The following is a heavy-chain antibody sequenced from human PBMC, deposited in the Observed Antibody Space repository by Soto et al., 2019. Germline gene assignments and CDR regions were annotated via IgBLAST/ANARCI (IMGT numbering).Heavy chain of an antibody. V-gene: IGHV3-7*02. J-gene: IGHJ6*02. CDR1: GFTFRTYW. Sequence: PGGSLRLSCAASGFTFRTYWLSWVRQVPGKGLEWVANINQDGSEKNYMDSVKGRFTISRDNAKNSLYLQMSSLTAADTAVYYCARRGSSRQIYHYGMDVWGPGTTVTVSS. CDR3: ARRGSSRQIYHYGMDV. CDR2: INQDGSEK. D-gene: IGHD6-13*01.